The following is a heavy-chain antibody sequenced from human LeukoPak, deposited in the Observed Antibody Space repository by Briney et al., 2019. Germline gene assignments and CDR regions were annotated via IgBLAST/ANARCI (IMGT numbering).Heavy chain of an antibody. V-gene: IGHV3-30*04. J-gene: IGHJ3*02. Sequence: GGSLRLSCAASGFTFSVYAMHWVRQAPGKGLEWVAIISYDGSNKYYADSVKGRFTISRDNAKNSLYLQMNSLRAEDTAVYYCARDSSGTDAFDIWGQGTMVTVSS. D-gene: IGHD3-22*01. CDR1: GFTFSVYA. CDR2: ISYDGSNK. CDR3: ARDSSGTDAFDI.